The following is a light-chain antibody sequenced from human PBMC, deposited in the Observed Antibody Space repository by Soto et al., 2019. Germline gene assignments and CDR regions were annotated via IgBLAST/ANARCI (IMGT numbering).Light chain of an antibody. V-gene: IGLV1-40*01. CDR2: SNN. Sequence: QSVLTQPPSVSGAPGQRVTISCTGSSSNIGAGYDVHWYQQLPGTAPKLLIFSNNNRPSGVPDRFSGSKSGTSASLAITGLQAEDEADYYCQSYDSSLSGYLAFGGGTKVTVL. CDR1: SSNIGAGYD. J-gene: IGLJ2*01. CDR3: QSYDSSLSGYLA.